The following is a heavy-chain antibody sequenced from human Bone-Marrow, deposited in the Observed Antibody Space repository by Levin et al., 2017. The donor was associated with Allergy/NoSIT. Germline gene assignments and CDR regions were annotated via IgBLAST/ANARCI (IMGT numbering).Heavy chain of an antibody. CDR1: GGSISRSPYY. CDR2: IYYIGTT. Sequence: PSETLSLTCTVSGGSISRSPYYWVWIRQPPGKGLEWIGSIYYIGTTYYNPSLKTRVTISVDTSKNQFSLKLTSVTAADTAVYYCARDRVPAWAGSMVREHYYFYGMDVWGQGTTVTVSS. D-gene: IGHD3-10*01. CDR3: ARDRVPAWAGSMVREHYYFYGMDV. J-gene: IGHJ6*02. V-gene: IGHV4-39*07.